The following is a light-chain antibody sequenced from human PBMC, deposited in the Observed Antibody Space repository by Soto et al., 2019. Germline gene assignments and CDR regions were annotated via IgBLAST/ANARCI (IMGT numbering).Light chain of an antibody. V-gene: IGKV3-20*01. CDR2: GAS. J-gene: IGKJ3*01. CDR3: HQHETSPPT. CDR1: QTVNSPY. Sequence: EIVLTQSPGTLSLSPGERGILSCRTCQTVNSPYLAWYQQKPGQAPRLLISGASTRATGIPDRFSGSGSGTEFTLTISRVESEDFAVYYCHQHETSPPTFGPGTKVDVK.